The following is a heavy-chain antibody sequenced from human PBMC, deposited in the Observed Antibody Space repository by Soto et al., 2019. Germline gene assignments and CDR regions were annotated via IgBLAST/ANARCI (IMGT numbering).Heavy chain of an antibody. V-gene: IGHV5-51*01. D-gene: IGHD3-10*01. CDR3: AGGGVRGVITRTRDYYGMDV. CDR1: GYSFTSYW. J-gene: IGHJ6*02. CDR2: IYPGDSDT. Sequence: EVQLVQSGAELKRPGESLKISSKGSGYSFTSYWIGWVRQMPGKGLEWMGIIYPGDSDTRYSPSFQGQVTISADKSISTAYLQWSSLKASDTAMYYCAGGGVRGVITRTRDYYGMDVWGQGTTVTVSS.